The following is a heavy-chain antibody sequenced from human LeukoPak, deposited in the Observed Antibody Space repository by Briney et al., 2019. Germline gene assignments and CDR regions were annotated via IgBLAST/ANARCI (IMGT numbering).Heavy chain of an antibody. CDR2: ISYDGSNK. Sequence: GGSLRLSCAASGFTFSSYGMHWVRQAPGKGLEWVAVISYDGSNKYYADSVKGRFTISRDNSKNTLYPQMNSLRAEDTAVYYCAKSVDWSVDYWDQGTLVTVSS. CDR3: AKSVDWSVDY. J-gene: IGHJ4*02. CDR1: GFTFSSYG. V-gene: IGHV3-30*18. D-gene: IGHD3/OR15-3a*01.